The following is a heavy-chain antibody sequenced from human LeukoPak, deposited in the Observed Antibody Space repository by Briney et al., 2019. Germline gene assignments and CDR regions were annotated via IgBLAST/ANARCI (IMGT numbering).Heavy chain of an antibody. V-gene: IGHV3-23*01. CDR2: ISGSGGST. J-gene: IGHJ4*02. CDR1: GFTFSSYA. D-gene: IGHD6-19*01. Sequence: GGSLRLSCAASGFTFSSYAMSWVCQAPGKGLEWVSAISGSGGSTYYADSVKGRFTTSRDNSKNTLYLQMNSLRAEDTAVYYCAKDTVAGRRGFDYWGQGTLVTVSS. CDR3: AKDTVAGRRGFDY.